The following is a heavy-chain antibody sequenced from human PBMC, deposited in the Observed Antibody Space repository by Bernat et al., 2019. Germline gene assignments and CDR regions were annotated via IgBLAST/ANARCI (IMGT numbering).Heavy chain of an antibody. D-gene: IGHD2/OR15-2a*01. CDR3: AKDPGWSPGTALGY. J-gene: IGHJ4*02. V-gene: IGHV3-23*01. CDR1: GFTFSSYA. Sequence: EVQLLESGGGLVQPGGSLRLSCAASGFTFSSYAMSWVRQAPGKGLEWVSAISGSGGSTYNAESVKGRFNISKDNSKNTVYMQMSGLGAEDTAVYYCAKDPGWSPGTALGYWGQGTMVTVSS. CDR2: ISGSGGST.